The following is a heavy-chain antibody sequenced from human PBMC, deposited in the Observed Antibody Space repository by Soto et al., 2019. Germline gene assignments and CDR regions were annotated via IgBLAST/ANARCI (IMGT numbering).Heavy chain of an antibody. CDR1: GGSFSGYY. CDR3: ARGGLYVDIVAPAVIAAAATGNWFDP. D-gene: IGHD5-12*01. CDR2: INHSGST. J-gene: IGHJ5*02. V-gene: IGHV4-34*01. Sequence: SETLSLTCAVYGGSFSGYYWSWIRQPPGKGLEWIGEINHSGSTNYNPSLKSRVTISVDTSKNQFSLKLSSVTAADTAVYYCARGGLYVDIVAPAVIAAAATGNWFDPWGQGTLVTVSS.